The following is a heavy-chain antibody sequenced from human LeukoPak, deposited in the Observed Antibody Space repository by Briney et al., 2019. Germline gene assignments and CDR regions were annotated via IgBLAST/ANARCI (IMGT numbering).Heavy chain of an antibody. V-gene: IGHV3-74*01. D-gene: IGHD3-22*01. J-gene: IGHJ1*01. Sequence: GGSLRLSCAASGFTFSIYWMHWVRQAPGKGLVWVSRIKSDGSTNYADSVKGRFTISRDNAKNTLSLQMNSLRAEGTGVYYSARAPSEIGGYFPEYFRHWGQGTLVTVSS. CDR3: ARAPSEIGGYFPEYFRH. CDR1: GFTFSIYW. CDR2: IKSDGST.